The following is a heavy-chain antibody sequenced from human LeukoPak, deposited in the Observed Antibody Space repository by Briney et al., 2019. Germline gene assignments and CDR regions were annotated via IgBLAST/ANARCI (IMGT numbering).Heavy chain of an antibody. CDR2: ISDDGSRQ. CDR3: VKGSLYSSGCYDY. CDR1: GFTFRSYA. J-gene: IGHJ4*02. D-gene: IGHD6-19*01. Sequence: GGSLRLSCAASGFTFRSYAMHWVRQAPGKGLEWVAVISDDGSRQHYADFLEGRITISRDNSKNTVSLQMSSLRAEDTAVYYCVKGSLYSSGCYDYWGQGTLVTVSA. V-gene: IGHV3-30*07.